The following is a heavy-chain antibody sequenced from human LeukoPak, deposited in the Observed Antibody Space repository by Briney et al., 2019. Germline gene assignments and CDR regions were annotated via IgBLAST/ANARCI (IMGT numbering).Heavy chain of an antibody. CDR2: ISSSGYST. D-gene: IGHD3-3*01. CDR3: ARGGLRGYDFWSGYSYHYYYMDV. CDR1: GFTFSSYA. J-gene: IGHJ6*03. V-gene: IGHV3-23*01. Sequence: GGSLRLSCAASGFTFSSYAVTWVRQAPGKGLEWVSTISSSGYSTYYADSVKGRFTISRDNSKNTLYLQLNSLRAEDTAVYYCARGGLRGYDFWSGYSYHYYYMDVWGKGTTVTVSS.